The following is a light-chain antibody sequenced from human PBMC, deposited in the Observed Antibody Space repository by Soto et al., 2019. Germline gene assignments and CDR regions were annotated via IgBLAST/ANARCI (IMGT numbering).Light chain of an antibody. V-gene: IGLV2-14*01. CDR1: SSAVGGYNY. CDR2: EVS. J-gene: IGLJ3*02. Sequence: QSALTQPASVSGSPGQSITISCTGTSSAVGGYNYVSWYQQHPGKAPKLMIYEVSNRPSGVSNRFSGSKSGNTASLTISGLQAEDEADYYCSSYTSSSPDWVFGGGTKVTVL. CDR3: SSYTSSSPDWV.